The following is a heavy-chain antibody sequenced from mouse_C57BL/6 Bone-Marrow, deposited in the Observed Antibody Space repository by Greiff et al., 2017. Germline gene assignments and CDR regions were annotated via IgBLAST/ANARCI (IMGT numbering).Heavy chain of an antibody. CDR3: TRWGGSGHAMDY. D-gene: IGHD1-1*01. J-gene: IGHJ4*01. CDR2: IDPETGGT. CDR1: GYTFTDYE. V-gene: IGHV1-15*01. Sequence: QVQLQQSGAELVRPGASVTLSCKASGYTFTDYEMHWVKQTPVHGLEWIGAIDPETGGTAYNQKFKGKAILTADKSSSTAYMELRSLTSEDSAVYYCTRWGGSGHAMDYWGQGTSVTVSS.